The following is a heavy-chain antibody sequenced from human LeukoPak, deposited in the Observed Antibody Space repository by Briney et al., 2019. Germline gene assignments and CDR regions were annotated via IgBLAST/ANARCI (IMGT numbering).Heavy chain of an antibody. Sequence: ASVKVSCKASGYTFTGYYMHWVRQAPGQGLEWMGWINPNSGGTNYAQKFQGRVTMTSDTSITTAYMELSRLTSDDTAVYYCARGSWDIVVVVAYFDCWGQGTLVTVSS. CDR3: ARGSWDIVVVVAYFDC. D-gene: IGHD2-15*01. CDR2: INPNSGGT. J-gene: IGHJ4*02. V-gene: IGHV1-2*02. CDR1: GYTFTGYY.